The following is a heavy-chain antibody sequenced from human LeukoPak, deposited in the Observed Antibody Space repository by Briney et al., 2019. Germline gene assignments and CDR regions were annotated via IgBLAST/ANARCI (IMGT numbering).Heavy chain of an antibody. CDR3: ASGPRSDY. J-gene: IGHJ4*02. CDR2: IYSGGST. CDR1: GFTVSSNY. Sequence: LAGGSLRLSCAASGFTVSSNYMSWVRQAPGKGLEWVSVIYSGGSTYYADSVKGRFTISRDHSKNTLYLQMNSLRAEDTAVYYCASGPRSDYWGQGTLVTVSS. V-gene: IGHV3-53*01.